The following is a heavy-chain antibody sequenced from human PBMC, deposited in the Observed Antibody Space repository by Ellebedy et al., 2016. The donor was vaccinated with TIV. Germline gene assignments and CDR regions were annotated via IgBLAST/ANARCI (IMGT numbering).Heavy chain of an antibody. J-gene: IGHJ6*02. Sequence: GGSLRLXXEVSGFTFSYYSMSWVRQAPGKGLEWVSYITSGSSTIYYADSVKGRFTTSRDNARNSVYLQMNSLRDDDTAVYYCVRDEVVVSATEYYYAYNGMDVWGQGTTVTVSS. CDR1: GFTFSYYS. CDR3: VRDEVVVSATEYYYAYNGMDV. CDR2: ITSGSSTI. D-gene: IGHD2-15*01. V-gene: IGHV3-48*02.